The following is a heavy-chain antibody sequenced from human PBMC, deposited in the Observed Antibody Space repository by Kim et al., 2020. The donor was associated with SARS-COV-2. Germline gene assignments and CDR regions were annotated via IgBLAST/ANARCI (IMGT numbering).Heavy chain of an antibody. CDR3: VSGDYPYGMDV. J-gene: IGHJ6*02. V-gene: IGHV3-30*01. D-gene: IGHD2-8*02. Sequence: NKNNPESVKGRFTISRDNSKNTLYLQMHSLRAEDTAVYYCVSGDYPYGMDVWGQGTTVTVSS. CDR2: NK.